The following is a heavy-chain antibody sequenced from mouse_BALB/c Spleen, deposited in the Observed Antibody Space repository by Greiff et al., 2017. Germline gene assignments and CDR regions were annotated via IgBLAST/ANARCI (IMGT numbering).Heavy chain of an antibody. D-gene: IGHD1-1*01. Sequence: EVKLQESGGGLVQPGGSLRLSCATSGFTFTDYYMSWVRQPPGKALEWLGFIRNKANGYTTEYSASVKGRFTISRDNSQSILYLQMNTLRAEDSATYYCARELRRSFAYWGQGTLVTVSA. CDR2: IRNKANGYTT. CDR1: GFTFTDYY. CDR3: ARELRRSFAY. V-gene: IGHV7-3*02. J-gene: IGHJ3*01.